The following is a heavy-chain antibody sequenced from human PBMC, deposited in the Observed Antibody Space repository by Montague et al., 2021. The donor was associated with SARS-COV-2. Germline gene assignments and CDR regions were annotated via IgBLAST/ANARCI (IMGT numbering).Heavy chain of an antibody. CDR3: ARLVLWFEEFQSYYFDC. Sequence: SETLSLTCSVSGGSISSDSHNWGWICQTPGKGLVGNRYNYDTGTSHYNPSLKIRITTNVYTYENYFYLNLTSVTAADTAVYYCARLVLWFEEFQSYYFDCWGQGTLVTVS. D-gene: IGHD3-10*01. CDR1: GGSISSDSHN. CDR2: NYDTGTS. J-gene: IGHJ4*02. V-gene: IGHV4-39*02.